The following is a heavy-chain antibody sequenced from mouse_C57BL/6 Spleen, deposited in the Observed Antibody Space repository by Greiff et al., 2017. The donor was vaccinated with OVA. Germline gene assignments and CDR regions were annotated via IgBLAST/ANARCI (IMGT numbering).Heavy chain of an antibody. J-gene: IGHJ3*01. V-gene: IGHV1-52*01. CDR2: IDPSDSET. D-gene: IGHD1-1*01. CDR3: ARKGYYGSSSFAY. Sequence: VQLQQPGAELVRPGSSVKLSCKASGYTFTSYWMHWVKQRPIQGLEWIGNIDPSDSETHYNQKFKDKATLTVDKSSSTAYMQLSSLTSEDSAVYYCARKGYYGSSSFAYWGQGTLVTVSA. CDR1: GYTFTSYW.